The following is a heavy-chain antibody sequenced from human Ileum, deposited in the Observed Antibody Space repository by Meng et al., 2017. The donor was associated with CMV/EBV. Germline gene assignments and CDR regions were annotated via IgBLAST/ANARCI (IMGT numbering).Heavy chain of an antibody. D-gene: IGHD1-26*01. V-gene: IGHV6-1*01. CDR1: GDSVSSNSAA. Sequence: SQTLSLTCAISGDSVSSNSAAWNWIRQSPSRGLEWLGRIYYRSKWYNDYAVSVKSRITINPDTSKNQFSLQLNSVTPEDTAVYYCARESTWWDSLYYYGMDVWGQGTTVTVSS. J-gene: IGHJ6*02. CDR2: IYYRSKWYN. CDR3: ARESTWWDSLYYYGMDV.